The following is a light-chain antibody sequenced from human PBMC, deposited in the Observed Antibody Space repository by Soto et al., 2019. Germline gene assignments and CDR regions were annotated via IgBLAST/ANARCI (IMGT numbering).Light chain of an antibody. Sequence: EIVMTQSPATLSVSPGERATLSCRASQSISNNLAWYQQKVGQAPRLLINGASRRATGFPARFSGSGSGTEFTLTISSLQAEDFAVYYCQKYHHWHFTLGQGTRLEIK. V-gene: IGKV3-15*01. CDR2: GAS. CDR3: QKYHHWHFT. J-gene: IGKJ5*01. CDR1: QSISNN.